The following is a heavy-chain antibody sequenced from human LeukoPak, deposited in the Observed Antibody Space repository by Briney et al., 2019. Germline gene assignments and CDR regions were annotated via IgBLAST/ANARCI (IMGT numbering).Heavy chain of an antibody. CDR2: INSDGSST. D-gene: IGHD6-19*01. V-gene: IGHV3-74*01. CDR1: GFTFSSYW. Sequence: GGSLRLSCAASGFTFSSYWMHWVRQAPGKGLVWVSRINSDGSSTSYAGSVKGRFTISRDNAKNTLYLQMNSLRAEDTAVYYCARVATYSSGWYGPFDYWGQGTLVTVSS. CDR3: ARVATYSSGWYGPFDY. J-gene: IGHJ4*02.